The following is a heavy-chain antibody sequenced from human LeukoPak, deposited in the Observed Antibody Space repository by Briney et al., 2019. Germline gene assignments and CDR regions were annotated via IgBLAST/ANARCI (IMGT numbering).Heavy chain of an antibody. CDR1: GFTFSSYS. D-gene: IGHD3-10*01. CDR2: ISSSSSYI. J-gene: IGHJ6*03. CDR3: ARGPRGYYYYYMDV. V-gene: IGHV3-21*01. Sequence: GGFLRLSCAASGFTFSSYSMNWVRQAPGKGLEWVSSISSSSSYIYYSDSVKGRFTISRDNAKNSLYLQMNSLRAEDTAVYYCARGPRGYYYYYMDVWGKGTTVTVSS.